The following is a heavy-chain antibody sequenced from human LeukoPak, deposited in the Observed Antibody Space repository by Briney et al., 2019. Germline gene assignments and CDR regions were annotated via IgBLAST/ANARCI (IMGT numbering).Heavy chain of an antibody. V-gene: IGHV3-48*01. CDR2: ISSSSSTI. Sequence: GGSLRLSCAASGFTFSSYSMNWVRQAPGKGLEWVSYISSSSSTIYYADSVKGRFTISRDNAKNSLYLQMNSLRAEDTAVYYCARGLSEQLVALWGQGTLVTVSS. D-gene: IGHD6-13*01. J-gene: IGHJ4*02. CDR1: GFTFSSYS. CDR3: ARGLSEQLVAL.